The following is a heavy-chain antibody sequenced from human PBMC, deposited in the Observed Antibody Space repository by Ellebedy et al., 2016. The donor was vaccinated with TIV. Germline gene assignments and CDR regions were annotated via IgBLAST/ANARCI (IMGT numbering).Heavy chain of an antibody. CDR3: ARSDVDTAMPWDYYYGMDV. D-gene: IGHD5-18*01. Sequence: GESLKISCAASGFTFSSYWMSWVRQAPGKGLEWVANIKQDGSEKYYVDSVKGRFTISRDNAKNSLYLQMNSLRAEDTAVYYCARSDVDTAMPWDYYYGMDVWGQGTTVTVSS. J-gene: IGHJ6*02. CDR1: GFTFSSYW. V-gene: IGHV3-7*01. CDR2: IKQDGSEK.